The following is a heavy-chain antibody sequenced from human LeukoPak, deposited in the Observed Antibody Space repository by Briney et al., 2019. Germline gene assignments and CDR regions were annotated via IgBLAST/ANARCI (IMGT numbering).Heavy chain of an antibody. V-gene: IGHV3-21*01. CDR3: ARLRKVAGIDY. CDR1: GFTFSSYA. J-gene: IGHJ4*02. Sequence: GGSLRLSCAASGFTFSSYAMNWVRQAPGKGLEWVSSITSSSSYIYYADSVKGRFTISRDNAKNSLYLQMNSLRAEDTAVYYCARLRKVAGIDYWGQGTLVTVSS. D-gene: IGHD6-19*01. CDR2: ITSSSSYI.